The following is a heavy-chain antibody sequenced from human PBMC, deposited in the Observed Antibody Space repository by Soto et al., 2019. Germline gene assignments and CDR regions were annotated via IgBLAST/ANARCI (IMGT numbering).Heavy chain of an antibody. CDR3: ARFLYRSVRGVRVSWFDP. CDR1: GYTFTSYG. Sequence: GASVKVSCKASGYTFTSYGISWVRQAPGQGLEWMGWISAYNGNTNYAQKLQGRVTMTTDTSTSTAYMELRSLRSDDTAVYYCARFLYRSVRGVRVSWFDPWGQGTLVTVSS. J-gene: IGHJ5*02. CDR2: ISAYNGNT. D-gene: IGHD3-10*02. V-gene: IGHV1-18*01.